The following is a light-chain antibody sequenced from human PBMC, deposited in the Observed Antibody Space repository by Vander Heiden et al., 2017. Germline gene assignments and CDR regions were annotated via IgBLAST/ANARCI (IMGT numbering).Light chain of an antibody. CDR1: NIGSNS. J-gene: IGLJ2*01. CDR2: DDS. CDR3: QVWDSSSDPVV. Sequence: SYVQTQPPSVSLAPGKTARSTRGGNNIGSNSVHWYQQKPGQAPVLVVYDDSDRPSGMPERFSGSNSGNTATLTISRVEAGDEADYYCQVWDSSSDPVVFGGGTKLTVL. V-gene: IGLV3-21*03.